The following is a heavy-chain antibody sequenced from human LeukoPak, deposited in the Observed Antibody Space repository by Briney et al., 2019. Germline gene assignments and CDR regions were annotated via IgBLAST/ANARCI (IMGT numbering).Heavy chain of an antibody. Sequence: ASVKVSCKASGGTFSSYAISWVRQAPGQGLEWMGGIIPIFGTANYAQKFQGRVTITTDTSTSTAYMELRSLRSDDTAVYYCARHVLWFGDYPRPGLGNDYWGQGTLVTVSS. CDR3: ARHVLWFGDYPRPGLGNDY. CDR2: IIPIFGTA. V-gene: IGHV1-69*05. D-gene: IGHD3-10*01. J-gene: IGHJ4*02. CDR1: GGTFSSYA.